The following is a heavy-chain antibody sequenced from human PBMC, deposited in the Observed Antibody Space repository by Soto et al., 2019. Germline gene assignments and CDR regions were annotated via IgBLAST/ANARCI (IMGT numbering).Heavy chain of an antibody. V-gene: IGHV4-31*03. CDR3: ARVKVGVGSDLFDY. Sequence: QVQLQESGPGLVKPSQTLSLTCTVSGGSISSGGYYWSWIRQHPGKGLEWIGYIYYSGSTYYNPSLKSRVTISVDTSKNQFSLRLSSVTAADTAVYYCARVKVGVGSDLFDYWGQGTLVTVSS. CDR2: IYYSGST. CDR1: GGSISSGGYY. D-gene: IGHD3-3*01. J-gene: IGHJ4*02.